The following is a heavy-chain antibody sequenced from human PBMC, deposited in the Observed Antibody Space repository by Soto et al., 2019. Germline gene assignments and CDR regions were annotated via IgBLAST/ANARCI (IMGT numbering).Heavy chain of an antibody. Sequence: QVQLVQSGAEVKKPGASVKVSCKASGYTFTGHYMHWVRQAPGQGLEWMGWINPNSVGTNYAQKFQGRVTMTRDTSISTAYMELSRLRSDDTAVYYCARDDYYYGMDVWGQGTTVTVSS. J-gene: IGHJ6*02. V-gene: IGHV1-2*02. CDR1: GYTFTGHY. CDR3: ARDDYYYGMDV. CDR2: INPNSVGT.